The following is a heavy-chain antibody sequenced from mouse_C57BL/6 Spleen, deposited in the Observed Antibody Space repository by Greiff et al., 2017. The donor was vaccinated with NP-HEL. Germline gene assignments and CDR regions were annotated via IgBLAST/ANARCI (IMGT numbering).Heavy chain of an antibody. D-gene: IGHD2-2*01. CDR3: ARIYYGYYYAMDD. J-gene: IGHJ4*01. V-gene: IGHV1-53*01. CDR2: INPSNGGT. Sequence: QVQLKQSGTELVKPGASVKLSCKASGYTFTSYWMHWVKQRPGQGLEWIGNINPSNGGTNYNEKFKSKATLTVDKSSSTAYMQLSSLTSEDSAVYYCARIYYGYYYAMDDWGQGTSVTVSS. CDR1: GYTFTSYW.